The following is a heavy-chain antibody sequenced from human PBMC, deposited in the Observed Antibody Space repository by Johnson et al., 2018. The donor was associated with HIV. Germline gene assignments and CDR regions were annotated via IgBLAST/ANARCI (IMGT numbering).Heavy chain of an antibody. Sequence: VQLVESGGGLVQPGGSLRLSCAASGFTFSSYDMHWVRQATGKGLEWVSAIGTAGDTYYPGSVKGRFTISRENAKNSLYLQMNSLRAGDTAVYYCARVGHCSGGSCSGSLDAFDIWGQGTMVTVSS. D-gene: IGHD2-15*01. CDR2: IGTAGDT. V-gene: IGHV3-13*01. CDR1: GFTFSSYD. J-gene: IGHJ3*02. CDR3: ARVGHCSGGSCSGSLDAFDI.